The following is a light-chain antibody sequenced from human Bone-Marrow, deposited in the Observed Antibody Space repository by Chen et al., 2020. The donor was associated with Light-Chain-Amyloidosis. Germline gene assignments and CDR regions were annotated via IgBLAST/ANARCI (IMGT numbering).Light chain of an antibody. CDR1: QTISSNY. V-gene: IGKV3-20*01. CDR2: GSS. J-gene: IGKJ4*01. CDR3: QQYGTSPLT. Sequence: EIVLTQSPGTLSLSPGEGANLSCRASQTISSNYVTWYQQKFGQAPRLLIYGSSSRATGIPDRFTGSVSGTDFTLTINRLEPEDFAMYYCQQYGTSPLTFGGGTKVEIK.